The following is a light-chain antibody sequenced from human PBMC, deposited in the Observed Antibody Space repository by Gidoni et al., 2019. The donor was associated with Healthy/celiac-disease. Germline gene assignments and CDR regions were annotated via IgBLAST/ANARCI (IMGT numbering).Light chain of an antibody. J-gene: IGKJ1*01. V-gene: IGKV1-9*01. Sequence: DIPVTHSPSFLSAPVGDRVSSTCRSSQCISSYLAWYQQKPGKAHQLLIYAASTLQRGVPSRFSGSGSGTEFTLTISSLQPEDFATYYCQQLNSYPWTFGQGTKVEIK. CDR3: QQLNSYPWT. CDR2: AAS. CDR1: QCISSY.